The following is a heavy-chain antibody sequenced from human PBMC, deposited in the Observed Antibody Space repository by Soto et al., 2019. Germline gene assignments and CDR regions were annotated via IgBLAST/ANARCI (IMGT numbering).Heavy chain of an antibody. CDR1: GYTFTSYG. J-gene: IGHJ6*02. V-gene: IGHV1-2*04. Sequence: ASVKFSCKASGYTFTSYGISLVRQAPGQGLDWLGRINPKSGGTSTAQKFQGWVTMTTDTSISTASMELTRLTSDDTAIYYCARGDSTDCSNGVCSFFYNHDMDVWGQGTTVTVSS. CDR3: ARGDSTDCSNGVCSFFYNHDMDV. CDR2: INPKSGGT. D-gene: IGHD2-8*01.